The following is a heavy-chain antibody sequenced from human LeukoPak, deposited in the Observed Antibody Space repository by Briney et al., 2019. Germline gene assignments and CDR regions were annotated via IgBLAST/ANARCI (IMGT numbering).Heavy chain of an antibody. CDR1: GGSISGDH. Sequence: SETLSLTCTVSGGSISGDHWNWIRQPPGKGLEWIGYIYSSRNTNYNPSLKSRVTISVDMSKNQFSLKLSSVTAADTAVYYCARRNDFGIWGQGTMVTVSS. J-gene: IGHJ3*02. CDR3: ARRNDFGI. CDR2: IYSSRNT. V-gene: IGHV4-59*08.